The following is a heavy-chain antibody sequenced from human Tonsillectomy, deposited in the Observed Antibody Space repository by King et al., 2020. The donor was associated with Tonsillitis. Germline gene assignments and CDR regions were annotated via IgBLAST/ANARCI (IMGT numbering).Heavy chain of an antibody. Sequence: QLVQSGAEVKMPGASVKVSCKASGYTFINYCLSWVRQAPGQGLEWMGWINTYTGKTEYRQDLQGRVTLTRDTSTSTAYMELRSLRYDDTAVYYCARERSETLDSWGQGTLVTVSS. CDR2: INTYTGKT. J-gene: IGHJ5*01. CDR3: ARERSETLDS. CDR1: GYTFINYC. V-gene: IGHV1-18*01.